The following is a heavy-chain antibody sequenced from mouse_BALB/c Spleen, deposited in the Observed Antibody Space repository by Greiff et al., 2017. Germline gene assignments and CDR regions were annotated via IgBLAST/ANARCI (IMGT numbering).Heavy chain of an antibody. CDR3: ARGPSSTMIAWFAY. CDR1: GYTFSSYW. D-gene: IGHD2-4*01. Sequence: QVQLQQSGAELMKPGASVKISCKATGYTFSSYWIEWVKQRPGHGLEWIGEILPGSGSTNYNEKFKGKATFTADTSSNTAYMQLSSLTSEDSAVYYCARGPSSTMIAWFAYWGQGTLVTVSA. CDR2: ILPGSGST. V-gene: IGHV1-9*01. J-gene: IGHJ3*01.